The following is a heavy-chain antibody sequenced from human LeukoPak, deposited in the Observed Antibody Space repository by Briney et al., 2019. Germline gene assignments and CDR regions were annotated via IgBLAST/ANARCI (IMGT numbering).Heavy chain of an antibody. J-gene: IGHJ6*04. CDR1: GFTFSSYS. CDR3: ARDRGFGQADV. CDR2: ISSSSSYI. Sequence: GGSLRLSCAASGFTFSSYSMNWVRQAPGKGLEWVSSISSSSSYIYYADSVKGRFTISRDNAKNSLYLQMNSLRAEDTAVYYCARDRGFGQADVWGKGTTVTVSS. V-gene: IGHV3-21*01. D-gene: IGHD3-10*01.